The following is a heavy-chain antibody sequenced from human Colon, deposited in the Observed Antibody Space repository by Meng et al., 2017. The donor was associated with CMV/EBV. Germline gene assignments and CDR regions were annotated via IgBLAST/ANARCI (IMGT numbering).Heavy chain of an antibody. CDR2: IRHDAGNEQ. Sequence: GGSLRLSYVGSGFTFNNYWMTWVRQAPGKGLEWVANIRHDAGNEQYYLESVRGRFTISRDNARNSVYLQMNSLRADDTAVYFCARDQLARGVKPAGGLDVWGQGTTVTVSS. V-gene: IGHV3-7*01. CDR1: GFTFNNYW. J-gene: IGHJ6*02. D-gene: IGHD3-10*01. CDR3: ARDQLARGVKPAGGLDV.